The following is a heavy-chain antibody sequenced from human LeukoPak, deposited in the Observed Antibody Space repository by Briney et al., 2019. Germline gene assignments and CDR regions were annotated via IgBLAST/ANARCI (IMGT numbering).Heavy chain of an antibody. V-gene: IGHV5-51*01. Sequence: GESLKISCKGSGYSFPNKWIGWVRQMPGKGLEWIGIIYPGDSDTRFGPSFQGQVTISADKSINTAYLQWSTLKASDTAMYYCARHLSITIFDGMDVWGQGTTVTVSS. CDR2: IYPGDSDT. D-gene: IGHD3-3*01. CDR1: GYSFPNKW. CDR3: ARHLSITIFDGMDV. J-gene: IGHJ6*02.